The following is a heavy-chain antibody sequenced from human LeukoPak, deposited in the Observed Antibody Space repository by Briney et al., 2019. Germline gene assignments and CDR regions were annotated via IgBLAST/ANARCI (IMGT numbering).Heavy chain of an antibody. V-gene: IGHV3-74*01. CDR1: RFSLSTYW. CDR3: ARGGRYYDSSGYSDY. J-gene: IGHJ4*02. Sequence: GGSLRLSCGASRFSLSTYWMYWVRQAPGKGLVWVSRIDSDGDSPSYADSVKGRFTISRDNAKNTLYLQMNSLRAEDTAVYYCARGGRYYDSSGYSDYWGQGTLVTVSS. D-gene: IGHD3-22*01. CDR2: IDSDGDSP.